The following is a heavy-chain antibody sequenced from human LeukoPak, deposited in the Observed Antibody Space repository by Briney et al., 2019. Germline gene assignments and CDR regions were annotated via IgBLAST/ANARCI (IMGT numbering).Heavy chain of an antibody. CDR3: ARVHSSSWYAHFDY. Sequence: GGSLRLSCAASGFTFDDYAMHWVRQAPGKGLEWVSGITWNSGGIGYADSVKGRFTISRDNAKNSLYLQMNSLRAEDTALYYCARVHSSSWYAHFDYWGQGTLVTVSS. V-gene: IGHV3-9*01. CDR2: ITWNSGGI. CDR1: GFTFDDYA. J-gene: IGHJ4*02. D-gene: IGHD6-13*01.